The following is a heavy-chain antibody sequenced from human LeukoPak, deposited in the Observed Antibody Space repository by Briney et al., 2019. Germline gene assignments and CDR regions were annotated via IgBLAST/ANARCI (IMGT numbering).Heavy chain of an antibody. CDR3: AREHFGGNYYYYYMDV. V-gene: IGHV4-4*07. CDR2: IYTSGNT. Sequence: SETLSPTCTVSGGSISTYYWSWIRQPAGKGLEWIGRIYTSGNTDYNPSLKSRVTMSVDTSKDQFSLKLNSVTAADTAVYYCAREHFGGNYYYYYMDVWGKGTTVTISS. CDR1: GGSISTYY. J-gene: IGHJ6*03. D-gene: IGHD3-16*01.